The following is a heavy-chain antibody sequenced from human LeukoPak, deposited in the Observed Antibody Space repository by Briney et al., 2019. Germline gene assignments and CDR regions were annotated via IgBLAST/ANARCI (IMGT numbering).Heavy chain of an antibody. V-gene: IGHV3-30-3*01. CDR3: ARGGWLQFSYYSYGMDV. J-gene: IGHJ6*02. CDR1: GFTFSSYA. CDR2: ISYDGSNK. D-gene: IGHD5-24*01. Sequence: GGYVTLCCAASGFTFSSYAMHWIRQAPGKGLEGVGVISYDGSNKYYAGSVKCRFTISRDNSKITLYLHMNSLRAEDTAVYYCARGGWLQFSYYSYGMDVWGQRTTVTVSS.